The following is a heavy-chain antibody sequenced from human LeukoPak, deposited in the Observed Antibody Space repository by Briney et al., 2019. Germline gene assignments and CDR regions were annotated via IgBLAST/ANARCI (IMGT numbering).Heavy chain of an antibody. CDR2: ITGGGGDT. J-gene: IGHJ4*02. V-gene: IGHV3-23*01. CDR1: GFTFSSYA. Sequence: PGGSLRLSCAASGFTFSSYAMGWVRQAPGKGLEWVSAITGGGGDTYHADSVKGRFTISRDNSKNTLPLQMNSLGVEDTAVYYCVKGSSGARPYYFDYWGQGTLVTVSS. CDR3: VKGSSGARPYYFDY.